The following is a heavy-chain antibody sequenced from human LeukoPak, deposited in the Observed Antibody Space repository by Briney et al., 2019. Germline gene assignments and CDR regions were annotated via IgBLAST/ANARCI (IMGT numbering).Heavy chain of an antibody. Sequence: PGGSLRLSCAASRFTFSTYWMHWVRQAPGKGLVWVSRINSDGSSTDYADSVKGRFTISRDNAKNTLYLQMNSLRAEDTAVYYCAKGPKQQLVGSRGHYFDSWGQGTLVTVSS. V-gene: IGHV3-74*01. CDR3: AKGPKQQLVGSRGHYFDS. J-gene: IGHJ4*02. CDR1: RFTFSTYW. CDR2: INSDGSST. D-gene: IGHD6-13*01.